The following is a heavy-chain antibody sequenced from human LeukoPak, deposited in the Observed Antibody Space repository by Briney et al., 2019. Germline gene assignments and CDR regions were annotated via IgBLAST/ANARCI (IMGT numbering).Heavy chain of an antibody. CDR2: INSDGSST. J-gene: IGHJ3*02. V-gene: IGHV3-74*01. Sequence: PGGSLRLSCAASGFTFSRYWMHWVRQAPGKGLLWVSRINSDGSSTYYADSVKGRFTTSRDNAKNALHLQMNSLTAEDTAVYYCVLDLFSSFAFDTWGQGTMVTVSS. CDR1: GFTFSRYW. D-gene: IGHD3/OR15-3a*01. CDR3: VLDLFSSFAFDT.